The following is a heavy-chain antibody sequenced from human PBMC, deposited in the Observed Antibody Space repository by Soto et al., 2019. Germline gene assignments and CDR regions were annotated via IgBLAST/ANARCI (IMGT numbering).Heavy chain of an antibody. CDR1: GGYISTYC. Sequence: SETLSLTCTVSGGYISTYCWSWIRQPPGKGLEWIGYIHYSGSTVYNPSLRSRVSISVDTSNNQFSLKLTSVTAADTAVYHCASGSSASAYIDYWGQGTQVTVSS. J-gene: IGHJ4*02. CDR3: ASGSSASAYIDY. V-gene: IGHV4-59*08. D-gene: IGHD6-13*01. CDR2: IHYSGST.